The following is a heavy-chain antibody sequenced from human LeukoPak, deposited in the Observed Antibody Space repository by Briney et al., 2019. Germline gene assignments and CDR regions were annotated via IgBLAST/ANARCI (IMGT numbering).Heavy chain of an antibody. CDR3: AKDRGKFGELLAIFDS. CDR2: ISGSGGST. CDR1: GFTFSSYA. V-gene: IGHV3-23*01. J-gene: IGHJ4*02. Sequence: HPGGSLRLSCAASGFTFSSYAMSWVRQAPGKGLEWVSAISGSGGSTYYADSVEGRFTISRDNSKNTLYLQMNSLRAEDTAVYYCAKDRGKFGELLAIFDSWGQGTLVTVSS. D-gene: IGHD2-15*01.